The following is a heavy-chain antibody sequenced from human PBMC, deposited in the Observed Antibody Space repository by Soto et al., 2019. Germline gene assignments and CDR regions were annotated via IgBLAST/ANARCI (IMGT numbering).Heavy chain of an antibody. D-gene: IGHD1-1*01. V-gene: IGHV3-74*01. J-gene: IGHJ4*02. CDR3: VRGNPRNDY. CDR1: GFNFGSSW. Sequence: EVQLVESGGGLVQPGGSLRLSCVASGFNFGSSWMHWIRQAPGKGLVWVSRIDIDGSITTYADSVAGRFTLSRDNAKKTLYLQMSSLTGKDSALYFCVRGNPRNDYWGQGPLVTVSS. CDR2: IDIDGSIT.